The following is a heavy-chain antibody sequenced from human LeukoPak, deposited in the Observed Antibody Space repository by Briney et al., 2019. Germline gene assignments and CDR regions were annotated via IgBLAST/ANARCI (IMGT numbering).Heavy chain of an antibody. CDR2: IYYSGST. CDR1: GGSISSSSYY. D-gene: IGHD1-7*01. V-gene: IGHV4-39*07. J-gene: IGHJ4*02. Sequence: PSETLSLTCTVSGGSISSSSYYWGWIRQPPGKGLEWIGSIYYSGSTYYNPSLKSRVTISVDTSKNQFSLKLSSVTAADTAVYYCARSVEEEDCNYGGRDYWGQGTLVTVSS. CDR3: ARSVEEEDCNYGGRDY.